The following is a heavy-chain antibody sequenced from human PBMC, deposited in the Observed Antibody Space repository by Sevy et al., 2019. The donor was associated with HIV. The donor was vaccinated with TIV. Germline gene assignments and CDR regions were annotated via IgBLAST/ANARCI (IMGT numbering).Heavy chain of an antibody. CDR1: GFTFSDYY. CDR3: ARGRGYYDSSGYYPDYYYYYGMDV. Sequence: GGSLRLSCAASGFTFSDYYMSWIRQAPGKGLEWVSYISSSGSTIYYAHSVKGRHTISRDNAKDSLYVQMNILRAEDTAVYYCARGRGYYDSSGYYPDYYYYYGMDVWGQGTTVTVSS. D-gene: IGHD3-22*01. J-gene: IGHJ6*02. V-gene: IGHV3-11*01. CDR2: ISSSGSTI.